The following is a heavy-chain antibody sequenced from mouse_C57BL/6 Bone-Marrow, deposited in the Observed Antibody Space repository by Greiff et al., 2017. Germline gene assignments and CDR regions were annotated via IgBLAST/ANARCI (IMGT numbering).Heavy chain of an antibody. CDR3: AISDDTTVVATVDY. J-gene: IGHJ2*01. CDR1: GYTFTSYW. V-gene: IGHV1-74*01. CDR2: IHPSDSGT. D-gene: IGHD1-1*01. Sequence: QVQLQQSGAELVKPGASVKVSCKASGYTFTSYWMHWVKQRPGQGLEWIGRIHPSDSGTNYNQKFKGKATLTVDKSSSTAYMQLISLTSEDSAVYYCAISDDTTVVATVDYWGQGTTLTVSS.